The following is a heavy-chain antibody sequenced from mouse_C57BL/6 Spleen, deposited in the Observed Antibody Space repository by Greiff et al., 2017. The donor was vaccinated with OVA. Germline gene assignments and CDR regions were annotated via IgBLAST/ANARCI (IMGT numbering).Heavy chain of an antibody. J-gene: IGHJ4*01. Sequence: QVQLQQPGAELVKPGASVKLSCKASGYTFTSYWMHWVKPRPGRGLEWIGRIDPNSGGTKYNAKFKSKVTLTVDKPSRTASMQLSSLTSEESAVYYCARDDYDGDYYAMDYWGQGTSVTVSS. CDR3: ARDDYDGDYYAMDY. CDR2: IDPNSGGT. CDR1: GYTFTSYW. V-gene: IGHV1-72*01. D-gene: IGHD2-4*01.